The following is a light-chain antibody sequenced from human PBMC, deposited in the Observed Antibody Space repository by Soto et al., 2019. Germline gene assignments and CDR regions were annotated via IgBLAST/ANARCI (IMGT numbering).Light chain of an antibody. J-gene: IGKJ2*01. CDR3: QQYNSYSPYT. CDR2: RAS. V-gene: IGKV1-5*03. CDR1: QSISSW. Sequence: DIQMTQSPCTLSASVGDRVTITCRASQSISSWLAWYQQKPGKAPKLLIDRASSLESGVPSRFSGSGSGTEFTLTISSLQPDDFATYYCQQYNSYSPYTLGQGTKLEIK.